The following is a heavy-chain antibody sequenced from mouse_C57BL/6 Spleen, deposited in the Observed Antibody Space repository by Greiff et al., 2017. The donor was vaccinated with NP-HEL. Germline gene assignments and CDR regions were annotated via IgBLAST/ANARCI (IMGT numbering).Heavy chain of an antibody. CDR3: VRHYSKKAMDY. J-gene: IGHJ4*01. Sequence: EVQRVESGGGLVQPKGSLKLSCAASGFSFNTYAMNWVRQAPGKGLEWVARIRSKSNNYATYYADSVKDRFTISRDDSESMLYLQMNNLKTEDTAMYYCVRHYSKKAMDYWGQGTSVTVSS. D-gene: IGHD2-5*01. V-gene: IGHV10-1*01. CDR1: GFSFNTYA. CDR2: IRSKSNNYAT.